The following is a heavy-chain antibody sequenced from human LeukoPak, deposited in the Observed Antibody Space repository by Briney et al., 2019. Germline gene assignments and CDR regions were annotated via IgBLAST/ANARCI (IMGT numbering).Heavy chain of an antibody. D-gene: IGHD3-22*01. V-gene: IGHV4-38-2*01. J-gene: IGHJ4*02. Sequence: SETLSLTCAVSGYSISSGYYWDWIRQPPGKGLEWIGNIYHSGSTYYSPALKSRVTISVDTSKNQFSLKLSSVTAAYTAVYYCARQYWDDSKLDYWGQGTLVTVSS. CDR2: IYHSGST. CDR3: ARQYWDDSKLDY. CDR1: GYSISSGYY.